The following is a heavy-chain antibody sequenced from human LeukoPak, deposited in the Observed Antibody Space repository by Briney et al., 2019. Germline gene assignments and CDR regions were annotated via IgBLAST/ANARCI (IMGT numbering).Heavy chain of an antibody. CDR3: RGTYYYGSGIDGDYFDC. Sequence: GRSLRLSCEASGFNFGTFAMHWVRQAPGEGLEWLATIWYDGSNKHYSDSVKGRFTISRDNSKSSLYLQMNSLRAEDTAVYYCRGTYYYGSGIDGDYFDCWGQGTLVTVSS. D-gene: IGHD3-10*01. CDR1: GFNFGTFA. J-gene: IGHJ4*02. CDR2: IWYDGSNK. V-gene: IGHV3-33*01.